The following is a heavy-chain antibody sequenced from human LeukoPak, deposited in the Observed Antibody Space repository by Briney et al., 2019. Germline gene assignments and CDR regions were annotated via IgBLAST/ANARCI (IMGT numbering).Heavy chain of an antibody. D-gene: IGHD2-15*01. Sequence: SETLSLTCTVSGGSISSYYRSWIRQPPGKGLEWIGYIYYSGSTNYNPSLKSRVTISVDTSKNQFSLKLSSVTAADTAVYYYALGYCSGGSCYGFDYWGQGTLVTVSS. CDR3: ALGYCSGGSCYGFDY. J-gene: IGHJ4*02. CDR1: GGSISSYY. V-gene: IGHV4-59*01. CDR2: IYYSGST.